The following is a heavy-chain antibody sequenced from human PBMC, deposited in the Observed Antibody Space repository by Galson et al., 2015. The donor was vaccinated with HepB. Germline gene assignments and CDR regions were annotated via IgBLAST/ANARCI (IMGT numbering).Heavy chain of an antibody. Sequence: SLRFSCAASGFTFNIYTLGWVRQAPGKGLEWVSAILSDGNTYYTDSVKGRFTISRDNSKNTLDLQMNSLRVEDTAVYFCARRVSGNFDLWGQGTLVTVSS. CDR3: ARRVSGNFDL. CDR2: ILSDGNT. CDR1: GFTFNIYT. D-gene: IGHD5-12*01. V-gene: IGHV3-23*01. J-gene: IGHJ4*02.